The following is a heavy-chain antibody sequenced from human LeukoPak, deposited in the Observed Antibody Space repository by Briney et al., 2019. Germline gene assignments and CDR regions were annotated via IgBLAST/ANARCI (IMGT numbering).Heavy chain of an antibody. CDR3: ARERGNSWFAFDS. CDR2: IKQDGSET. D-gene: IGHD3-10*01. J-gene: IGHJ5*01. V-gene: IGHV3-7*01. CDR1: GFTFSTYW. Sequence: GGSLRLSCAASGFTFSTYWMSWVRQAPGKGLEWVANIKQDGSETYYVDSVKGRFTISRDNAKNTMHLQMNGLSADDTAIYYCARERGNSWFAFDSWGQGTLVTVSS.